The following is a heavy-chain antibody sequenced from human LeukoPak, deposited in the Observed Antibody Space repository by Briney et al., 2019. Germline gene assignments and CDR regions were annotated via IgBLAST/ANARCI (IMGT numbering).Heavy chain of an antibody. J-gene: IGHJ4*02. CDR1: AFTFSSYT. Sequence: GGSLRLSCAASAFTFSSYTMNWVRQAPGKGLEWVSAISGSGGSTYYADSVKGRFTISRDNSKNTLFLQMNSLRAEDTAVYSCARKYYYDSSAHTLDYWGRGTLVTVSS. V-gene: IGHV3-23*01. CDR3: ARKYYYDSSAHTLDY. CDR2: ISGSGGST. D-gene: IGHD3-22*01.